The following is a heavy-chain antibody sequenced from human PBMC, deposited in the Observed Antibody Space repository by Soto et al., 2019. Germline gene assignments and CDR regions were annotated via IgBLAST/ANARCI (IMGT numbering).Heavy chain of an antibody. Sequence: EVQLVESGGGLVKPGGSLRLSCVDSGFTFSSYSMNWVRQAPGKGLEWVSSISAYSSPIFYADSVKGRFTISRDNAKNSLYLQMNSLRAGDTAVSYCVRGGRGYTRDDVFDIWGQGTMVTVSS. J-gene: IGHJ3*02. V-gene: IGHV3-21*06. CDR3: VRGGRGYTRDDVFDI. D-gene: IGHD2-2*02. CDR2: ISAYSSPI. CDR1: GFTFSSYS.